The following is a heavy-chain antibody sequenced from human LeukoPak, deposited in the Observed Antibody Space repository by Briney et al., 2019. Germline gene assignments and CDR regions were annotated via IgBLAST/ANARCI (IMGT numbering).Heavy chain of an antibody. V-gene: IGHV4-59*01. CDR1: AGSISSYY. CDR2: IYYSGST. CDR3: ARVPSKYYFDY. J-gene: IGHJ4*02. Sequence: SETLSLTCTVSAGSISSYYWSWIRQPPGKGLEWIGYIYYSGSTNYNPSLKSRVTMSIDKSKNQFSLKLTSLTAADTAVYYCARVPSKYYFDYWDQGTLVTVSS.